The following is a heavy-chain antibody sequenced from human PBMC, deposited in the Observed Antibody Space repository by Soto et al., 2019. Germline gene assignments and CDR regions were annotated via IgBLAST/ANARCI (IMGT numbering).Heavy chain of an antibody. V-gene: IGHV5-51*01. CDR2: IFPSDSDT. Sequence: GESLKIPCRTSGYRFTSYWIAWVRQMPGEGLEWMGIIFPSDSDTRYSPSFQGQVTISADRSTSTVFLQWASLKASDTAVYFCARKDKSGYFNWFDPWGQGTLVTVSS. CDR1: GYRFTSYW. CDR3: ARKDKSGYFNWFDP. J-gene: IGHJ5*02. D-gene: IGHD3-22*01.